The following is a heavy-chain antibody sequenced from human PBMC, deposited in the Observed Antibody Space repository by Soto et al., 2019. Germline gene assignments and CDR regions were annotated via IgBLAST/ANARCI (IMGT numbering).Heavy chain of an antibody. V-gene: IGHV1-18*01. D-gene: IGHD5-12*01. CDR1: GYTFTSYG. CDR2: ISAYNGNT. CDR3: ARGSLVATPAYYYYGMDV. J-gene: IGHJ6*02. Sequence: QVQLVQSGAEVKKPGASVKVSCKASGYTFTSYGISWVRQAPGQGLEWMGWISAYNGNTNYAQKLQGRVTMTTDTSTSTGYMELRSLRSDDTAVYYCARGSLVATPAYYYYGMDVWGQGTTVTVSS.